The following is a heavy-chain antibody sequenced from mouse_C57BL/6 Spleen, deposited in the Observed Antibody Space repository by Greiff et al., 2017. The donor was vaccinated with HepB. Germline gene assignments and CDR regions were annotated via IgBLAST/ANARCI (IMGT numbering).Heavy chain of an antibody. CDR3: ARGGRGSSPAWFAY. D-gene: IGHD1-1*01. V-gene: IGHV5-17*01. J-gene: IGHJ3*01. CDR1: GFTFSDYG. Sequence: EVKVVESGGGLVKPGGSLKLSCAASGFTFSDYGMHWVRQAPEKGLEWVAYISSGSSTIYYADTVKGRFTISRDNAKNTLFLQMTSLRSEDTAMYYCARGGRGSSPAWFAYWGQGTLVTVSA. CDR2: ISSGSSTI.